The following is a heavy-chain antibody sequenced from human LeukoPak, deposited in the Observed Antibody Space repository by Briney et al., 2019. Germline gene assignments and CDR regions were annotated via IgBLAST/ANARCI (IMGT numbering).Heavy chain of an antibody. J-gene: IGHJ6*03. CDR2: IKQNGSDK. CDR1: GLTFANNW. V-gene: IGHV3-7*01. D-gene: IGHD3-10*01. CDR3: ARTRVYYYMDV. Sequence: GRSMTPACAASGLTFANNWITWVPQAEENGREWVANIKQNGSDKYYVDSVKGRFTISRDNAKNSLYLQINSLRAEDTALYYCARTRVYYYMDVWGKGTTVTVSS.